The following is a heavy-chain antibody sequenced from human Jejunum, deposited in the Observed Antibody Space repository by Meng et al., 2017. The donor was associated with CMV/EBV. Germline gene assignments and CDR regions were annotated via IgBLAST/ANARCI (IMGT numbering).Heavy chain of an antibody. D-gene: IGHD2/OR15-2a*01. CDR2: IYYSGST. V-gene: IGHV4-30-4*08. J-gene: IGHJ5*02. CDR1: GDSISNGDYY. CDR3: ARSVRPNRWFDL. Sequence: QVQLQESGPGLVKPSXXLSLTCTVSGDSISNGDYYWGWIRQTPGKGLEWIGYIYYSGSTYFNPSLDSRLTMSVDTSKNQFSLKLSSMTAADTAVYYCARSVRPNRWFDLWGQGTLVTVSS.